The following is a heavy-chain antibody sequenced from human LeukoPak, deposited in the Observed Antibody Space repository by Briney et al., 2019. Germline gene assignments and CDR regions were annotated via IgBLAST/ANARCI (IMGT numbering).Heavy chain of an antibody. V-gene: IGHV3-20*04. CDR3: ARDLASTDV. D-gene: IGHD3-16*01. J-gene: IGHJ6*04. CDR1: GFTFDDYG. CDR2: INWSGGST. Sequence: PGGSLRLSXAASGFTFDDYGMSWVRQTPGKGLEWVSGINWSGGSTGYADSVQGRFTISRDNAKNSLYLQMNSLRADDTALYYCARDLASTDVWGKGTTVTVSS.